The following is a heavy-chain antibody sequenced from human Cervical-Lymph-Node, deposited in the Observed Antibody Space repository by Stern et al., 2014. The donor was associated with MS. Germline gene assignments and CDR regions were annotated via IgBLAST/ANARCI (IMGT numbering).Heavy chain of an antibody. D-gene: IGHD4-17*01. CDR2: LIPVFGTP. Sequence: QVQLVQSGAEVRKHGSSVKVTCKTSGGYFSSFAITWVRQAPGQGLEWMGGLIPVFGTPNYAQKFQDRVTITADASTRTAYMDLSSLRSEDTAVYYCARGTVTNCFDSWGQGTLVTVSS. J-gene: IGHJ5*01. V-gene: IGHV1-69*01. CDR1: GGYFSSFA. CDR3: ARGTVTNCFDS.